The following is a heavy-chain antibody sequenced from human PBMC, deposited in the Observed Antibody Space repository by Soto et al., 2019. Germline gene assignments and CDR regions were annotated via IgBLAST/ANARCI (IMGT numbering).Heavy chain of an antibody. Sequence: ASVKVSCKASGYTFTSYAMHWVRQAPGQRLEWMGWINAGNGNTKYSQKFQGRVTITRGTSASTAYMELSSLRSEDTAVYYCARDRRITMVRGVTPTPLDYWGQGTLVTVSS. J-gene: IGHJ4*02. V-gene: IGHV1-3*01. CDR1: GYTFTSYA. CDR3: ARDRRITMVRGVTPTPLDY. CDR2: INAGNGNT. D-gene: IGHD3-10*01.